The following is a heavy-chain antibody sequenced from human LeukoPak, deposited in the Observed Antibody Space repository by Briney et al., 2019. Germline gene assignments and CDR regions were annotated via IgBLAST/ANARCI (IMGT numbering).Heavy chain of an antibody. V-gene: IGHV4-31*03. J-gene: IGHJ4*02. CDR2: IYYSGST. CDR3: AREQLDSSGYYYDY. Sequence: PSQTLSLTCTVSGGSISSGGYYWSWIRQHPGKGLEWIGYIYYSGSTYYNPSLKSRVTISVDTSKNQFSLKLSSVTAADTAVYYCAREQLDSSGYYYDYWGQGTLVTVSS. D-gene: IGHD3-22*01. CDR1: GGSISSGGYY.